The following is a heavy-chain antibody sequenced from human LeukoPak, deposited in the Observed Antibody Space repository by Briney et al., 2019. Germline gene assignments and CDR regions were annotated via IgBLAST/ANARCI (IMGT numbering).Heavy chain of an antibody. V-gene: IGHV1-3*01. J-gene: IGHJ4*02. D-gene: IGHD2-21*01. CDR3: ARDDCGDTCYPGGY. CDR2: IHGGNGHP. CDR1: GYTFTNYV. Sequence: ASVKVSCKASGYTFTNYVVHWVGQAPGQRPECMGWIHGGNGHPKYSQNFQGRVTITRETSASTAYMEMSSLTSEDTALYYCARDDCGDTCYPGGYWGQGTLVTVSS.